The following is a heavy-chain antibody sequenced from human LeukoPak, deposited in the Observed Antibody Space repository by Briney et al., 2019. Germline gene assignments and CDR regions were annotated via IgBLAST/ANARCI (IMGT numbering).Heavy chain of an antibody. Sequence: GGSLRLSCAASGFNFNTYWMSWVRQAPGKGLEWVANINQDGNEKYSVDSVKGRFTIPRDNAKSSLYLQMNSLRADDTAVYYCARDRALYDSRRGYYYTEDDYWGQGTLVTVSS. V-gene: IGHV3-7*01. CDR3: ARDRALYDSRRGYYYTEDDY. CDR2: INQDGNEK. CDR1: GFNFNTYW. J-gene: IGHJ4*02. D-gene: IGHD3-22*01.